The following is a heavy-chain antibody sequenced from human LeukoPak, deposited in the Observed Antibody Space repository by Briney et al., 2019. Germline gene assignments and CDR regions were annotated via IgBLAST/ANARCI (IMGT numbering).Heavy chain of an antibody. D-gene: IGHD4-17*01. V-gene: IGHV3-23*01. CDR2: VRASGGGS. Sequence: PGGSLRLSCAASGFTISNYAMTWVRQAPGKGLEWVSSVRASGGGSYYAGSVKGRFTISRDNSRNTLYLQMNSLGVGDTAVYYCAKDQYYGDRAVTHFDYWGQGALVTVSS. CDR1: GFTISNYA. CDR3: AKDQYYGDRAVTHFDY. J-gene: IGHJ4*02.